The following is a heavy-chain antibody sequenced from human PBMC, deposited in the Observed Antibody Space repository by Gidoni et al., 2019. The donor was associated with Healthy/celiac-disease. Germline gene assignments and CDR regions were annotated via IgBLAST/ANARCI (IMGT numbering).Heavy chain of an antibody. J-gene: IGHJ3*02. CDR1: GFSLSTSGVG. D-gene: IGHD3-3*01. CDR3: AHSQRVLRFLEWSPDAFDI. CDR2: IYWDDDK. Sequence: QITLKESGPTLVKPTQTLTLTCTFSGFSLSTSGVGVGWIRQPPGKALEWLALIYWDDDKRYSPSLKSRLTITKDTSKNQVVLTMTNMDPVDTATYYCAHSQRVLRFLEWSPDAFDIWGQGTMVTVSS. V-gene: IGHV2-5*02.